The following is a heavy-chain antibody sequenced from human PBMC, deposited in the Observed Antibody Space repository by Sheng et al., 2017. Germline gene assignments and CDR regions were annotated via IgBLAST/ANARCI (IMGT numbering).Heavy chain of an antibody. V-gene: IGHV3-30*18. D-gene: IGHD6-13*01. J-gene: IGHJ5*02. Sequence: QVQLVESGGGVVQPGRSLRLSCAASGFTFSSYGMHWVRQAPGKGLEWVAVISYDGSNKYYADSVKGRFTISRDNSKNTLYLQMNSLRAEDTAVYYCAKEGAAGWRYNWFDPWGQGTLVTVSS. CDR2: ISYDGSNK. CDR3: AKEGAAGWRYNWFDP. CDR1: GFTFSSYG.